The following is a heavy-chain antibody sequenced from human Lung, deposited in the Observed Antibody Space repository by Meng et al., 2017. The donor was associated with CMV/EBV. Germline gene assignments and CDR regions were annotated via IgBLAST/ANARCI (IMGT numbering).Heavy chain of an antibody. CDR1: GFTFSSYV. J-gene: IGHJ4*02. CDR2: ISGSGGIT. CDR3: AKDEAVYAISPFDY. V-gene: IGHV3-23*01. Sequence: GGXLRLSCAASGFTFSSYVMSWVRQAPGKGLEWVSAISGSGGITYYADSVKGRFTISRDNSKNTLYLEINSLRAEDTAEYYCAKDEAVYAISPFDYWGQGTLVTVSS. D-gene: IGHD2-8*01.